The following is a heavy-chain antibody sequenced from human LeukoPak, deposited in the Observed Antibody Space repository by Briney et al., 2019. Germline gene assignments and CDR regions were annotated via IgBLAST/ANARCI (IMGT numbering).Heavy chain of an antibody. Sequence: GGSLRLSCTVSGFTVGDNYIIWVRQTPGEGLQWDSIIYVGGATYYAASVKGRFTISRDTSKNTVYLQMNSLRTEDTAVYYCARPLRYNNEMGVWGQGTTVTVSS. CDR1: GFTVGDNY. CDR2: IYVGGAT. J-gene: IGHJ6*02. CDR3: ARPLRYNNEMGV. D-gene: IGHD1-1*01. V-gene: IGHV3-53*01.